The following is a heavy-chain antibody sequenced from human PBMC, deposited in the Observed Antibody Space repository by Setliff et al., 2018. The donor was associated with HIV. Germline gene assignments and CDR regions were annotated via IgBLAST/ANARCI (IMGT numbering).Heavy chain of an antibody. D-gene: IGHD3-3*01. CDR2: IHPIFGTT. V-gene: IGHV1-69*13. Sequence: SVKVSCKASGGTFSSYITSWVRQAPGQGLEWMGGIHPIFGTTNYARDFMGRVTITADESTNTAYMELRSLRSDDSAIYYCARGIPRGKGFGVVGYFDYWGQGTPVTVSS. CDR1: GGTFSSYI. J-gene: IGHJ4*02. CDR3: ARGIPRGKGFGVVGYFDY.